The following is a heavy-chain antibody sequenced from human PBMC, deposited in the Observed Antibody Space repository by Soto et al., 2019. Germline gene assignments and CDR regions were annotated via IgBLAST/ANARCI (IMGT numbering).Heavy chain of an antibody. V-gene: IGHV3-9*02. CDR3: AKDMKWGGMTTIHYFDS. Sequence: EVQLVESGGGLVQPGRSLRLSCVASGFTADDYAMHWVRQAPGKGLEWVSGISSNSDTIDYADSVKGRFTISRDNAKNSLFLQMNSLRPEDTAVYYCAKDMKWGGMTTIHYFDSWGQGTLVTVSS. J-gene: IGHJ4*02. D-gene: IGHD4-17*01. CDR2: ISSNSDTI. CDR1: GFTADDYA.